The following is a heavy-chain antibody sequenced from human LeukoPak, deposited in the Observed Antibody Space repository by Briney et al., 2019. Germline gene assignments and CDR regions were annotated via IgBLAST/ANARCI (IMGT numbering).Heavy chain of an antibody. V-gene: IGHV4-34*01. CDR3: ARGVVPAAHDY. CDR2: INHSGST. CDR1: VGSFSGYY. Sequence: SETLSLTCALYVGSFSGYYWSWIRQPPGKGLEWIGEINHSGSTNYNPSLKSRVTISVDTSKNQFSLKLSSVTAADTAVYYWARGVVPAAHDYWGQGTLVTVSS. D-gene: IGHD2-2*01. J-gene: IGHJ4*02.